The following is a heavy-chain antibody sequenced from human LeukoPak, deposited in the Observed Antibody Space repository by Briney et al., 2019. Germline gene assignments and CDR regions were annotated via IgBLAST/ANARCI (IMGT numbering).Heavy chain of an antibody. CDR2: INPSGGST. CDR3: AKASVGATAPFFQH. Sequence: ASVKVSCKASGYTFTSYYMHWVRQAPGQGLEWMGIINPSGGSTSYAQKFQGRVTITADESTSTAYMELSSLRSEDTAVYYCAKASVGATAPFFQHWGQGTLVTVSS. D-gene: IGHD1-26*01. CDR1: GYTFTSYY. J-gene: IGHJ1*01. V-gene: IGHV1-46*01.